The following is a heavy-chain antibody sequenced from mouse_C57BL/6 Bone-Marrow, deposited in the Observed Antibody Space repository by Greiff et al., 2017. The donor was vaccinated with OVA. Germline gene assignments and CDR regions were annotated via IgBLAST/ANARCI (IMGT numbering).Heavy chain of an antibody. Sequence: EVMLVESGGGLVKPGGSLKLSCAASGFTFSDFGMHWVRRATEKGLEWVAYISSGSSTIYYADTVKGRFTISRDNAKNTLFLQVTSRRSEDTAMYYCARAVSYYSKGYFDYWGQGTTLTVSS. D-gene: IGHD2-5*01. CDR3: ARAVSYYSKGYFDY. CDR2: ISSGSSTI. CDR1: GFTFSDFG. V-gene: IGHV5-17*01. J-gene: IGHJ2*01.